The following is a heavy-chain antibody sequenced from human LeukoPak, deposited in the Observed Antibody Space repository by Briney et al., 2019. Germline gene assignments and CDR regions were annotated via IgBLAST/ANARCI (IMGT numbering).Heavy chain of an antibody. J-gene: IGHJ1*01. CDR2: ISSSSSYI. Sequence: GGSLGLSCAASGFTFSSYSMNWVRQAPGKGLEWVSSISSSSSYIYYADSVKGRFTISRDNAKNSLYLQMNSLRAEDTAVYYCARDSGQYCSSTGCYFQHWGQGTLVTVSS. V-gene: IGHV3-21*01. D-gene: IGHD2-2*01. CDR3: ARDSGQYCSSTGCYFQH. CDR1: GFTFSSYS.